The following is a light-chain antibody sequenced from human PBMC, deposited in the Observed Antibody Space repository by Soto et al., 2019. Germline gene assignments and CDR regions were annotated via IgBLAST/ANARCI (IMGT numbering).Light chain of an antibody. CDR1: QSVGSY. CDR3: QHRGKWPRS. CDR2: GTS. V-gene: IGKV3-11*01. J-gene: IGKJ2*01. Sequence: EIVLTQSQATLSLSPGERATLSCRASQSVGSYLAWYQQKPGQAPRLLIYGTSNRATGIPGRFSCSGSETDFTLTISSLEPEDCGFYYCQHRGKWPRSFGQGTKLEFK.